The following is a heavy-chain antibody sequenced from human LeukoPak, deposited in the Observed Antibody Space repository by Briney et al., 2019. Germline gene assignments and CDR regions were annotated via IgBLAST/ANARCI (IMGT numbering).Heavy chain of an antibody. J-gene: IGHJ3*02. CDR3: ASPHYDYVWGSYIGNAFDI. CDR1: GGSFSGYY. CDR2: INHSGST. Sequence: SETLSLTCAVYGGSFSGYYWSWIRQPPGKGLEWIGEINHSGSTNYNPSLKSRVTISVDTSKNQFSLKLSSVTAADTAVYYCASPHYDYVWGSYIGNAFDIWGQGTMVTASS. V-gene: IGHV4-34*01. D-gene: IGHD3-16*01.